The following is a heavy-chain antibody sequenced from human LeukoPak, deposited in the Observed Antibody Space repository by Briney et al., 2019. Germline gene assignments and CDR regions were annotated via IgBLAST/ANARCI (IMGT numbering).Heavy chain of an antibody. CDR2: ISRIGNTK. Sequence: GGSLRLSCAASGFTFSTYWMHWVRQAPGKGLEWISYISRIGNTKYDAGSVKGRFIVSRDNAKNSLYLQMNNLRDDDTAVYYCARDRLLYSAFDVWGQGTMVTVSS. CDR3: ARDRLLYSAFDV. CDR1: GFTFSTYW. D-gene: IGHD1-26*01. V-gene: IGHV3-48*02. J-gene: IGHJ3*01.